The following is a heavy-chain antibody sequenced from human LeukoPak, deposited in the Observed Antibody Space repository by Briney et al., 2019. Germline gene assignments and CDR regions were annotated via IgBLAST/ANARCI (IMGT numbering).Heavy chain of an antibody. Sequence: GGSLRLSCVASGFSFSRYSMNWVRQAPGKGLEWISYISGSGSAMYYADSVKGRFTISRDNAKNSLYLQMNSLRAEDTAVYYCARVPSDDDFWSGYLPYFDYWGQGNLVTVSS. CDR1: GFSFSRYS. CDR2: ISGSGSAM. CDR3: ARVPSDDDFWSGYLPYFDY. J-gene: IGHJ4*02. V-gene: IGHV3-48*01. D-gene: IGHD3-3*01.